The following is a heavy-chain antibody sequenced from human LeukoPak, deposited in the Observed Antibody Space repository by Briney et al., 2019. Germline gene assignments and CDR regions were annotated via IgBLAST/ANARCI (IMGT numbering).Heavy chain of an antibody. CDR2: IYYSGST. CDR1: GGSISNYY. J-gene: IGHJ4*02. CDR3: ARDRLNGYSFAFDY. Sequence: SETPSLTCTVSGGSISNYYWSWIRQPPGKGLEWIGYIYYSGSTNYNPSLKSRVTISLDTSKNQFSLKLRSVTAADTAVYYCARDRLNGYSFAFDYWGQGTLVTVSS. V-gene: IGHV4-59*01. D-gene: IGHD5-18*01.